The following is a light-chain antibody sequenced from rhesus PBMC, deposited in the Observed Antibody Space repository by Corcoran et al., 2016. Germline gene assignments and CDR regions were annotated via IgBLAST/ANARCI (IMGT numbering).Light chain of an antibody. J-gene: IGKJ4*01. V-gene: IGKV1-28*01. CDR1: QGISSY. CDR3: LQHNSYPLT. CDR2: AAS. Sequence: DIQMTQSPSSLSASVGDTVTITCRASQGISSYLNWFQQKPGKAPKLLIYAASSLESGVPSRFRGSASGTELTLTISSLQPEDFAAYNCLQHNSYPLTFGGGTKVEIK.